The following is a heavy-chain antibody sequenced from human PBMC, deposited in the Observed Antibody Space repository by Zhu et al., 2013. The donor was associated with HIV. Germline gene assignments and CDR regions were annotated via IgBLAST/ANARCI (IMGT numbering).Heavy chain of an antibody. Sequence: QVQLVQSGPEVKKPGASVKVSCKASGYTFTRYGISWVRQAPGQGLEWMGGIIPIFATANYAQKFQGRVTITADESTSTAYMELSSLRSEDTAVYYCARGGEVAGTGGYWSFDLWGRGTLVTVSS. J-gene: IGHJ2*01. CDR1: GYTFTRYG. CDR3: ARGGEVAGTGGYWSFDL. D-gene: IGHD6-19*01. V-gene: IGHV1-69*01. CDR2: IIPIFATA.